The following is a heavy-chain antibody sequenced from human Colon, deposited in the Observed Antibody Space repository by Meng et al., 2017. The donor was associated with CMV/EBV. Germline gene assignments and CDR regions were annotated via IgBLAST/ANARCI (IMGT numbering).Heavy chain of an antibody. CDR3: ARVEGSVTSPLDY. D-gene: IGHD4-17*01. V-gene: IGHV3-21*01. CDR2: IASHRSQI. CDR1: ECTVASHT. J-gene: IGHJ4*02. Sequence: SECTVASHTMTWVRQAPGKGLEWVSSIASHRSQIYYAESVKGRFTISRDDAQNSLHLQMNSLRAEDSAVYYCARVEGSVTSPLDYWGQGTLVTVSS.